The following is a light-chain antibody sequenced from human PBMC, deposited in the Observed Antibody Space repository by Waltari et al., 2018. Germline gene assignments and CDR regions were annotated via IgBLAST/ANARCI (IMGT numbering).Light chain of an antibody. J-gene: IGKJ2*01. CDR2: DAS. CDR1: QSVSSH. Sequence: EIVLTQSPATLSLSPGERATLSCRASQSVSSHLARYQQKAGQAPRLLIYDASNRATGIPARFSGSGSGTDFTLTISSLEPEDFAVYYCHQRSNWPMYTFGQGTKLEIK. CDR3: HQRSNWPMYT. V-gene: IGKV3-11*01.